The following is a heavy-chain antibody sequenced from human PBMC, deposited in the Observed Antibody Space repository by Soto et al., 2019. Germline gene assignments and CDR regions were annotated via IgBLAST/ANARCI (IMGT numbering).Heavy chain of an antibody. D-gene: IGHD1-26*01. V-gene: IGHV1-8*01. J-gene: IGHJ4*02. CDR3: AGEKVGTTGIDF. Sequence: VQLVQSGAEVKKPGASVKGSCKASGYSFTSYDINWVRQATGQGLEWMGWMNPNSGNTGYAQKFQGRVTMTRDNSITTAYMELTSLRDDDSAVYYCAGEKVGTTGIDFWGQGTLVTVSS. CDR2: MNPNSGNT. CDR1: GYSFTSYD.